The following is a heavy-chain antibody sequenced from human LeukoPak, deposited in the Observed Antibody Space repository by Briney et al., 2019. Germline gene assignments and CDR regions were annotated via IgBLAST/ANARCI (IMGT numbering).Heavy chain of an antibody. V-gene: IGHV3-33*01. CDR2: IWYDGSNK. J-gene: IGHJ4*02. D-gene: IGHD3-22*01. Sequence: GGSLRLSCAASGFTFSNYGMHWVRQAPGKGLEWVAVIWYDGSNKYYADSVKGRFTISRDNTRNTLYLQMNSLIAEDRAVYYCVREHPRVVQYYFNFWGPGTLVTVSS. CDR3: VREHPRVVQYYFNF. CDR1: GFTFSNYG.